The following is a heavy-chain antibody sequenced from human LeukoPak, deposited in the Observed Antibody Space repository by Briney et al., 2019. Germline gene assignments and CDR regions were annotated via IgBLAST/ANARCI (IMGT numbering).Heavy chain of an antibody. V-gene: IGHV3-23*01. Sequence: GGSLRLSCAASGFTFSSYAMSWVRQAPGKGLEWVSAISGSGGSTYYADSVKGRFTISRDNSKNTLYLQMNSLRAEDTAVYYCAKDRDQLMLYPPRDLDRGGQGTLVTVSS. CDR1: GFTFSSYA. CDR2: ISGSGGST. CDR3: AKDRDQLMLYPPRDLDR. D-gene: IGHD2-2*01. J-gene: IGHJ5*02.